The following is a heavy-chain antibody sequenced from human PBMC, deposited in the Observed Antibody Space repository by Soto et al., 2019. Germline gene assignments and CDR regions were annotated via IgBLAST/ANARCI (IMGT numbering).Heavy chain of an antibody. CDR3: AKETQPLSGYFDY. Sequence: QVQLVESGGGVVQPGRSLRLSCAASGFTFSSYGMHWVRQAPGKGLEWVAVISYDGSNKYYADSVKGRFTISRDNSKNTLALQMNSLRAEDTAVYYCAKETQPLSGYFDYWGQGTLVTVSS. CDR1: GFTFSSYG. V-gene: IGHV3-30*18. CDR2: ISYDGSNK. J-gene: IGHJ4*02. D-gene: IGHD3-10*01.